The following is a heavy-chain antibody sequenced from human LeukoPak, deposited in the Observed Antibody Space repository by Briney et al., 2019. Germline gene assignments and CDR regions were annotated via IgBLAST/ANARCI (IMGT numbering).Heavy chain of an antibody. CDR3: ARDRRSREMATTDY. V-gene: IGHV3-21*01. Sequence: GGSLRLSCVASEFVFSNHAMIWVRQAPGKGLEWISSITSDSSNIFYANSVRGRFTISRDNANNALHLQMNSLRAEDTAVYYCARDRRSREMATTDYWGQGTLVTVSS. CDR2: ITSDSSNI. J-gene: IGHJ4*02. CDR1: EFVFSNHA. D-gene: IGHD5-24*01.